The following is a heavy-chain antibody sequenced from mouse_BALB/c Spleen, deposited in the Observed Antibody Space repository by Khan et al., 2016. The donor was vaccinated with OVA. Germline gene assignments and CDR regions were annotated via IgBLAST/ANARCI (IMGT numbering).Heavy chain of an antibody. V-gene: IGHV1S41*01. CDR1: GYTFTSYW. D-gene: IGHD1-1*01. CDR2: IAPGSSNA. Sequence: DLVKPGASVKLSCKASGYTFTSYWINWIKQRPGQGLEWIGRIAPGSSNAYYNDMFKDKATLTVDTSSSTAYIQLSSLSSEDSAVYFCARVNYYGRSCYAMDYWGQGTSVTVSS. CDR3: ARVNYYGRSCYAMDY. J-gene: IGHJ4*01.